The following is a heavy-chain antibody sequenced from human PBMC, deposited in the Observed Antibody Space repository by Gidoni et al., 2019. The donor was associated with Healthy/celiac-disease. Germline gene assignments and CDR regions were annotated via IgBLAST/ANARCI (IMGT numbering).Heavy chain of an antibody. D-gene: IGHD6-13*01. CDR1: GYSFTSYW. J-gene: IGHJ5*02. CDR2: IYPGDSDT. Sequence: EVQLVQSGAEVKKPGESLKISCKGSGYSFTSYWLGWVRQMPGKGLEWVGIIYPGDSDTRYSPSFQGQVTISADKSISTAYLQWSSLKASDTAMYYCARLLQQSEGANWFDPWGQGTLVTVSS. CDR3: ARLLQQSEGANWFDP. V-gene: IGHV5-51*01.